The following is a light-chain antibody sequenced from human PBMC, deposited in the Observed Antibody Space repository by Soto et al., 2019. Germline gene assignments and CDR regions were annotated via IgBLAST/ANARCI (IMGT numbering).Light chain of an antibody. CDR1: QSVSNNY. CDR3: QQYGSPPPYT. V-gene: IGKV3-20*01. J-gene: IGKJ2*01. CDR2: GSS. Sequence: EVVLTQSPGTLSLSPGERATLSCRASQSVSNNYLAWYQQKPGQGPRLLIFGSSDRVTGIPDRFSGSGSVTDFTLTISRLEPEDFAVYYCQQYGSPPPYTFGQGTKLEIK.